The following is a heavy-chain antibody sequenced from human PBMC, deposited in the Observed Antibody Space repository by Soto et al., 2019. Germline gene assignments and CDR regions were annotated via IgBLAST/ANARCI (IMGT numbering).Heavy chain of an antibody. D-gene: IGHD3-22*01. CDR3: ARAYYDSSGYYGVLDY. Sequence: QLQLQESGPGLVKPSETLSLTCTVSGGSISSSSYYWGWIRQPPGKGLEWIGSIYYSGSTYYNPSLKSRVTISVDTSKNQFSLKLSSVTAADTAVYYCARAYYDSSGYYGVLDYWGQGTLVTVSS. CDR1: GGSISSSSYY. CDR2: IYYSGST. V-gene: IGHV4-39*01. J-gene: IGHJ4*02.